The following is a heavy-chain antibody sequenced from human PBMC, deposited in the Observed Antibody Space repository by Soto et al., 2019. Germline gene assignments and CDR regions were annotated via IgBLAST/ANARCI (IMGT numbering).Heavy chain of an antibody. Sequence: SETLSLTCTVSGGSISSSSYYWGWIRQPPGKGLEWIGSIYYSGSTYYNPSLKSRVPISVDTSKNQFSLKLSSVTAADTAVYYCARQPIAAAGYYYYYMDVWGKGTTVTVSS. D-gene: IGHD6-13*01. J-gene: IGHJ6*03. CDR2: IYYSGST. CDR1: GGSISSSSYY. V-gene: IGHV4-39*01. CDR3: ARQPIAAAGYYYYYMDV.